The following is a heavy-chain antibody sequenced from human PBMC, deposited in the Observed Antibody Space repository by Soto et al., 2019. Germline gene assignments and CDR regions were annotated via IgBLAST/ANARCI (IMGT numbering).Heavy chain of an antibody. CDR1: GYTLTELS. CDR2: FDPEDGET. V-gene: IGHV1-24*01. D-gene: IGHD1-26*01. CDR3: TIVGATRADAFDI. J-gene: IGHJ3*02. Sequence: ASVKVSCKVSGYTLTELSMHWVRQAPGKGLEWMGGFDPEDGETIYAQKFQGRVTMTEDTSTDTAYMELSSLRSEDTAVYYCTIVGATRADAFDIWGQGTMVTVSS.